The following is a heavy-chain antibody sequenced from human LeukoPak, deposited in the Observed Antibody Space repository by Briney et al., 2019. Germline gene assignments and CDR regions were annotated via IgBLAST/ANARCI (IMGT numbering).Heavy chain of an antibody. CDR2: INPNSGGT. V-gene: IGHV1-2*06. D-gene: IGHD3-10*01. J-gene: IGHJ5*02. CDR3: AAGYYGSGSYYH. Sequence: ASVKVSCKASGYTFTSYYIHWVRQAPGQGLEWMGRINPNSGGTDYAQKFQGRVTMTRDTSISTAYMELSRLRSDDTAIYYCAAGYYGSGSYYHWGQGTLVTVSS. CDR1: GYTFTSYY.